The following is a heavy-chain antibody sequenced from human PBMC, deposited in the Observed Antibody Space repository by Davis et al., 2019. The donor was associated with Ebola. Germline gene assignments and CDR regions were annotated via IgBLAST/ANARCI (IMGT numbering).Heavy chain of an antibody. Sequence: GESLKISCAASGFTLSTYAMSWVRQAPGKGLEWVSALSDTAGNTYYADSVKGRFSISRDKSENTLYLHMDSLRAEDTAVYYCARERGDEWELKLDYYGMDVWGQGTTVTVSS. V-gene: IGHV3-23*01. CDR1: GFTLSTYA. CDR3: ARERGDEWELKLDYYGMDV. D-gene: IGHD1-26*01. J-gene: IGHJ6*02. CDR2: LSDTAGNT.